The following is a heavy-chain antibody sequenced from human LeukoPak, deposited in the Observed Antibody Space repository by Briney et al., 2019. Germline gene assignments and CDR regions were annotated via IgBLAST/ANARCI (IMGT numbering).Heavy chain of an antibody. CDR3: AKDRAVHVVVTAPDY. CDR1: GFTVSSNS. V-gene: IGHV3-66*03. J-gene: IGHJ4*02. Sequence: PGGSLRLSCTVSGFTVSSNSMSWVRQAPGKGLEWVSFIYSDNTHYSDSVKGRFTISRDNSKNTLYLQMNSLRAEDTAVYYCAKDRAVHVVVTAPDYWGQGTLVTVSS. D-gene: IGHD2-21*02. CDR2: IYSDNT.